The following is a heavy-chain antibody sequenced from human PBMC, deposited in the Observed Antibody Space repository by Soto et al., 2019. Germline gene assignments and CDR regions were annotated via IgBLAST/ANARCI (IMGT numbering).Heavy chain of an antibody. V-gene: IGHV3-23*01. Sequence: EVQLLESGGGLVQPGGSLRLSCAASGFIFRSHAISWVRQAPGKGLEWISTISGNGENTYYADSVKGQLTISRDNSKNTVYLQMNTLRVEDTAVYYCAKDRLYSSLWFPHPLYGMDVWGQGATVTVSS. CDR3: AKDRLYSSLWFPHPLYGMDV. CDR1: GFIFRSHA. CDR2: ISGNGENT. D-gene: IGHD6-19*01. J-gene: IGHJ6*02.